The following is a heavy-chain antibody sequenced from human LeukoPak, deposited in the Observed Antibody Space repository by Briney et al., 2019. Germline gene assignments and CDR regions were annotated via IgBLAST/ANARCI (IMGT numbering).Heavy chain of an antibody. CDR3: AKEGADYGDYGRYFDY. J-gene: IGHJ4*02. Sequence: GGSLRLSCAASGFTFSSYGMSWVRQAPGKGLEWVSAISGSGGSTHYADSVKGRFTISRDNSKNTLYLQMNSLRAEDTAVYYCAKEGADYGDYGRYFDYWGQGTLVTVSS. D-gene: IGHD4-17*01. CDR2: ISGSGGST. CDR1: GFTFSSYG. V-gene: IGHV3-23*01.